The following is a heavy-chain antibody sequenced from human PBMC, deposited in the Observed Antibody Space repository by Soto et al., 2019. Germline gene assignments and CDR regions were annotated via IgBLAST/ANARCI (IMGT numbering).Heavy chain of an antibody. CDR1: GYFIGAGGYY. CDR3: ARMYSSGSGWFHP. V-gene: IGHV4-31*03. Sequence: TLSLTCFVSGYFIGAGGYYWSWIRHHPGKGLEWIGSFYSSGSIIYNPSLRSRVSITGDMSTNQFSMSLTSVTAADTARYYCARMYSSGSGWFHPWGQGTLVTVSS. CDR2: FYSSGSI. D-gene: IGHD6-19*01. J-gene: IGHJ5*02.